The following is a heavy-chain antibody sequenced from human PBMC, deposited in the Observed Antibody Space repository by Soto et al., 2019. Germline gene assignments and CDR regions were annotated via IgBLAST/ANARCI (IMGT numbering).Heavy chain of an antibody. D-gene: IGHD6-13*01. CDR1: GYTFTSYH. CDR3: AREVWQQLGNDALDI. J-gene: IGHJ3*02. V-gene: IGHV1-46*01. CDR2: INPSGGST. Sequence: QVQLVQSGAEVKKPGASVKVSCRASGYTFTSYHMHWVRQAPGQGLEWMGIINPSGGSTSYAQKFQGRVTMTRDTSTSTVYMELSSLRSEDTAVYYCAREVWQQLGNDALDIWGQGTMVTVS.